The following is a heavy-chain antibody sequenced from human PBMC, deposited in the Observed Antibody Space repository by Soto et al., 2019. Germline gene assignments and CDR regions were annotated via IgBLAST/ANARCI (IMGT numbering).Heavy chain of an antibody. Sequence: QVQLVQSGAEVKKPGSSVKGSCKASGGTFSSYAISWVRLAPGQGLDWMGGIIPIFGTANYAQKFQGRVTITADESTSTAYMELSSLRSEDTAVYYCARGLSGSYYEAEYYYFDYWGQGTLVTVSS. J-gene: IGHJ4*02. CDR3: ARGLSGSYYEAEYYYFDY. V-gene: IGHV1-69*12. D-gene: IGHD1-26*01. CDR1: GGTFSSYA. CDR2: IIPIFGTA.